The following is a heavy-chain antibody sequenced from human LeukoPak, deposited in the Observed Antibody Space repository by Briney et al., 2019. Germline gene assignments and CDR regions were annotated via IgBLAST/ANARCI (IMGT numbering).Heavy chain of an antibody. CDR3: ARSTYYYDSSGSFDY. Sequence: SETLSLTCTVSSGSISNSSYFWGWIRQPPGKGLEWIGTVYYSGRTYYKPSLKSRVTISVDTSKNQFSLKLSSVTAADTAVYYCARSTYYYDSSGSFDYWGQGTLVTVSS. D-gene: IGHD3-22*01. CDR1: SGSISNSSYF. J-gene: IGHJ4*02. CDR2: VYYSGRT. V-gene: IGHV4-39*07.